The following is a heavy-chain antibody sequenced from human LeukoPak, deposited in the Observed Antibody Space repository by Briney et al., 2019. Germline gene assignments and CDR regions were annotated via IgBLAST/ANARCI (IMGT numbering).Heavy chain of an antibody. CDR1: GYTFIGYY. V-gene: IGHV1-46*01. J-gene: IGHJ3*02. CDR2: INPSGGSI. CDR3: ARGRNYYDSSRYYYEGDAFDI. Sequence: ASVKVSCKTSGYTFIGYYMHWVRQAPGQGLEWMGIINPSGGSIRYAQKFQGRVTMTRDTSTSTVYMELSSLRSEDTAVYYCARGRNYYDSSRYYYEGDAFDIWGQGTMVTVSS. D-gene: IGHD3-22*01.